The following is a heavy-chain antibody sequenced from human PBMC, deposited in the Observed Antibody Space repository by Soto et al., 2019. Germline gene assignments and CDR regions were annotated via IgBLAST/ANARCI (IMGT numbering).Heavy chain of an antibody. Sequence: PGGSLRLSCAASGFTFSSYGMHWVRQAPGKGLEWVAAIWYDGSNKYYADSVKGRFTVSRDNSKNTLYLQMNSLRVEDTAEYYCARESGSYHFDYWGQGTLVTVSS. J-gene: IGHJ4*02. CDR2: IWYDGSNK. D-gene: IGHD3-10*01. V-gene: IGHV3-33*01. CDR1: GFTFSSYG. CDR3: ARESGSYHFDY.